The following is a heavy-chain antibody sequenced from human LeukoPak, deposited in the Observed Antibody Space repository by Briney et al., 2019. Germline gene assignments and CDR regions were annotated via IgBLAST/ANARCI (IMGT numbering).Heavy chain of an antibody. CDR3: ARDGFIAAAGILDY. J-gene: IGHJ4*02. CDR2: FDPEDGET. CDR1: GYTLTELS. D-gene: IGHD6-13*01. V-gene: IGHV1-24*01. Sequence: ASVKVSCKVSGYTLTELSMHWVRQAPGKGLEWMGGFDPEDGETIYAQKLQGRVTMTTDTSTSTAYMELRSLRSDDTAVNYCARDGFIAAAGILDYWGQGTLVTVSS.